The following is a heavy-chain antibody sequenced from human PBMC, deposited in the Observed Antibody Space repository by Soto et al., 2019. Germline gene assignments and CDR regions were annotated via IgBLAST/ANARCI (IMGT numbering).Heavy chain of an antibody. V-gene: IGHV4-39*01. CDR3: ARRTATGGSYFDY. J-gene: IGHJ4*02. D-gene: IGHD1-26*01. CDR2: IYYSGST. Sequence: PSETLSLTCTVSGGSISSSSYYWGWIRQPPGKGLEWIGSIYYSGSTYYNPSLKSRVTISVDTSKNQFSLKLSSVTAADTAVYYCARRTATGGSYFDYWGQGTLVTVSS. CDR1: GGSISSSSYY.